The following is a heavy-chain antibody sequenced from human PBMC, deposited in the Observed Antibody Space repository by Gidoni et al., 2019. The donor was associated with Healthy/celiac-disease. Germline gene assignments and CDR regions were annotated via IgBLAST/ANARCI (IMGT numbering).Heavy chain of an antibody. D-gene: IGHD3-16*02. CDR1: GGSFSGYY. J-gene: IGHJ4*02. CDR2: INHSGST. Sequence: QVQLQQWGAGLLKPSETLSPTCAVYGGSFSGYYWSWIRQPPGKGLEWIGEINHSGSTNYNPSLKSRVTISVDTSKNQFSLKLSSVTAADTAVYYCARRAHMITFGGVISYYFDYWGQGTLVTVSS. CDR3: ARRAHMITFGGVISYYFDY. V-gene: IGHV4-34*01.